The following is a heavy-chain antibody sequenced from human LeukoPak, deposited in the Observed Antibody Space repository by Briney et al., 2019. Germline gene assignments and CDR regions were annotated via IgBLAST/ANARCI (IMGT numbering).Heavy chain of an antibody. CDR3: ARGRSSMVRGYYYYYMDV. D-gene: IGHD3-10*01. CDR2: IYYSGST. Sequence: PSETLSLTCAVYGGSFSGYYWSWIRQPPGKGLEWIGYIYYSGSTIYNPSLNSRVTISVDTSKNQFSLKLSSVTAADTAVYYCARGRSSMVRGYYYYYMDVWGKGTTVTISS. V-gene: IGHV4-59*01. J-gene: IGHJ6*03. CDR1: GGSFSGYY.